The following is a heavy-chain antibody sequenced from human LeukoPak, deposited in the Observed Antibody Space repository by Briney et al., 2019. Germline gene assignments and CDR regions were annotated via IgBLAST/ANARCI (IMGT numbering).Heavy chain of an antibody. Sequence: PGGSLRLACADSGFTFTNAWMTWVCQAPGKGLEGVCRIKSKADGGTTDYAAPVKGRFTISRDDSKDTLFLQMNSLKTEDTAIYYCTTPNASPRRDAFDIWRQGTMVTVSS. CDR2: IKSKADGGTT. CDR1: GFTFTNAW. CDR3: TTPNASPRRDAFDI. V-gene: IGHV3-15*01. J-gene: IGHJ3*02. D-gene: IGHD2-8*01.